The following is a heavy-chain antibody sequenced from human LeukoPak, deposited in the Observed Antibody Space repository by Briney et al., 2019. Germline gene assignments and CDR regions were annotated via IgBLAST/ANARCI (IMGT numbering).Heavy chain of an antibody. D-gene: IGHD2-15*01. CDR1: GYTFTSYA. V-gene: IGHV1-3*01. J-gene: IGHJ4*02. CDR2: INAGNGNT. CDR3: ARDRGYCSGGSCLQTCYFDY. Sequence: ASVKVSCKASGYTFTSYAMHWVRQAPGQRLEWMGWINAGNGNTKYSQKFQGRVTITRDTSASTAYMELSSLRSEDTAVYYCARDRGYCSGGSCLQTCYFDYWGQGTLVTVSS.